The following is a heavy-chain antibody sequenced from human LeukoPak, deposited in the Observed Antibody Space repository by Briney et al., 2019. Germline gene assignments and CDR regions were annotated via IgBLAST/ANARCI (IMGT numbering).Heavy chain of an antibody. J-gene: IGHJ6*02. CDR2: IGTAGDT. D-gene: IGHD3-10*01. V-gene: IGHV3-13*01. CDR1: GFTFSSYD. CDR3: ARAFVHYGMDV. Sequence: GGSLRLSCAASGFTFSSYDMHWVRQATGKGLEWVSAIGTAGDTYYPGSVKGRFTISRENAKNSLYLQMNSLRAGDTAVYYCARAFVHYGMDVWGQGTTVTVSS.